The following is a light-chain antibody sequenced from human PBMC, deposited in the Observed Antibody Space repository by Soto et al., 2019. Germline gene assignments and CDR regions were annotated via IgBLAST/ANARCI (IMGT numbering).Light chain of an antibody. CDR1: QGIGSY. CDR2: TAS. Sequence: IQMTQSPSSLSASVGDRVTITCRASQGIGSYLNWYQQKPGRAPNLLIYTASSLQSGVPSRFSGSGSGTDFTLTISSLQPEDVATYYCQQYNSAPQTFGQGTRLEIK. J-gene: IGKJ5*01. CDR3: QQYNSAPQT. V-gene: IGKV1-39*01.